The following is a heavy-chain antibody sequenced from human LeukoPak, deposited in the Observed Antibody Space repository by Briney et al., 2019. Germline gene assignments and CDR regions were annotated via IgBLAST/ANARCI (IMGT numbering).Heavy chain of an antibody. V-gene: IGHV3-30-3*01. J-gene: IGHJ3*02. Sequence: GGSLRLSCAASGFTFSSSAMHWVRQAPGKGLEWVAVISDDGNNKYYADSVKGRFTISRDNSKTTLYLQMNSLRAADTALYYCYSGDIWGQGTKVTVSS. CDR3: YSGDI. CDR1: GFTFSSSA. D-gene: IGHD2-15*01. CDR2: ISDDGNNK.